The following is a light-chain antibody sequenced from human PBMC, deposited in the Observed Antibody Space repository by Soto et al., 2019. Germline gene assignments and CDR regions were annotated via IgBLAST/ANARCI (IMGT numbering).Light chain of an antibody. CDR2: WAS. V-gene: IGKV4-1*01. CDR1: QSVLYSANNKNY. CDR3: QQYFRPWT. J-gene: IGKJ1*01. Sequence: DIVMTQSPDSLAVSLVERATINCKSSQSVLYSANNKNYLAWYQQKPGQPPKLLIYWASTRESGVPDRFSGSGSGTDFTLTISSLQAADVAVYYCQQYFRPWTFGQGTKVEIK.